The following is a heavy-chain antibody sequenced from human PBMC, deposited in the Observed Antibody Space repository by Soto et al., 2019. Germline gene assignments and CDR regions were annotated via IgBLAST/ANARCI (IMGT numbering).Heavy chain of an antibody. CDR1: GFTFSSYA. Sequence: QVQLLESGGGVVQPGRSLRLSCAASGFTFSSYAMHWVRQAPGKGLEGMAVISYDGSNKYYADSVKGRFTIPGDNSKNTLYLQMNSLRAEDTAVYYCARAGCDGGSCYTLVGLRYGMDVWGQGTTVTVSS. V-gene: IGHV3-30-3*01. CDR3: ARAGCDGGSCYTLVGLRYGMDV. J-gene: IGHJ6*02. CDR2: ISYDGSNK. D-gene: IGHD2-15*01.